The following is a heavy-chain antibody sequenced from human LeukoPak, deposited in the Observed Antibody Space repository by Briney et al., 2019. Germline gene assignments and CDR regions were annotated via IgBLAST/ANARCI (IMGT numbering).Heavy chain of an antibody. V-gene: IGHV1-2*02. D-gene: IGHD2-21*02. CDR1: GYTFTGYY. CDR3: ASGYCGGDCYSIPYYYYYMDV. CDR2: INPNSGGT. Sequence: ASVKVSCKASGYTFTGYYMHWVRQAPGQGLEWMGWINPNSGGTDYAQKFQGRVTMTRDTSISTAYMELRRLRSDDTAVYYCASGYCGGDCYSIPYYYYYMDVWGKGTTVTISS. J-gene: IGHJ6*03.